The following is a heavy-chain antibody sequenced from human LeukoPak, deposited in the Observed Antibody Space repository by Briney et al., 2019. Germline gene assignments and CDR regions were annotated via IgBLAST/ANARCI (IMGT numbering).Heavy chain of an antibody. CDR2: IIPILGIA. D-gene: IGHD2-2*01. V-gene: IGHV1-69*04. J-gene: IGHJ4*02. CDR3: ARDPAYCSSTSCSLGY. Sequence: SVKVSCKASGYTFTSYGISWVRQAPGQGLEWMGRIIPILGIANYAQKFQGRVTVTADKSTSTAYMELSSLRSEDTAVYYCARDPAYCSSTSCSLGYWGQGTLVTVSS. CDR1: GYTFTSYG.